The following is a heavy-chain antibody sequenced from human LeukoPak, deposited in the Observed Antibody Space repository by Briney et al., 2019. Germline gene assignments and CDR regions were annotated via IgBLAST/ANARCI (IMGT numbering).Heavy chain of an antibody. Sequence: SETLSLTCAVYGGSFSGYYWSWIRQPPGKGLEWLGEINHSGSTNYNPSLKSRVTISVDTSKNQFSLKLSSVTAADTAVYYCARVNYYGSGSYYRYYYYMDVWGKGTTVTVSS. J-gene: IGHJ6*03. D-gene: IGHD3-10*01. V-gene: IGHV4-34*01. CDR3: ARVNYYGSGSYYRYYYYMDV. CDR1: GGSFSGYY. CDR2: INHSGST.